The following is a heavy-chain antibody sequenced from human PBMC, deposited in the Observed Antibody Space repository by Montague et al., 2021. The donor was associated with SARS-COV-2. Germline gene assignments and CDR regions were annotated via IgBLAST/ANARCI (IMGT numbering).Heavy chain of an antibody. J-gene: IGHJ6*02. V-gene: IGHV3-30-3*01. CDR3: ARVLGGYYGMDV. CDR2: ISYDGSNT. Sequence: SLRLSCAASGFTFSSYAMHWVRQAPGKGLEWVAVISYDGSNTYYADSVKGRFTISRDNSKNTLYLQMNSLRAEDTAVYYCARVLGGYYGMDVWGQGTTVTVSS. CDR1: GFTFSSYA. D-gene: IGHD2/OR15-2a*01.